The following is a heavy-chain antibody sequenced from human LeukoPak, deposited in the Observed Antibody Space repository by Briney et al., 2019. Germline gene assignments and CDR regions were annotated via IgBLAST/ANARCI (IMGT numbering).Heavy chain of an antibody. CDR2: IYYSGRT. D-gene: IGHD1-26*01. J-gene: IGHJ4*02. Sequence: SETLSLTCTVSAGSISSSSYYWGWIRQPPGKGLEWLGSIYYSGRTYYNPSLKSRVTISVDTSKNQFSLKLSSVTAADTAVYYCARQPLNSGSYFDYWGQGTLVTVS. CDR3: ARQPLNSGSYFDY. V-gene: IGHV4-39*01. CDR1: AGSISSSSYY.